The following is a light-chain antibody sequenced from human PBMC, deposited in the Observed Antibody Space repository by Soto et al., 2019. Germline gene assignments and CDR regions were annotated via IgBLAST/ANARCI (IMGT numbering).Light chain of an antibody. J-gene: IGKJ2*01. CDR1: QTVNTNY. CDR3: QQYGSSLYT. V-gene: IGKV3-20*01. Sequence: EIVLTQSPGTLSLSPGERATLSCRAGQTVNTNYVAWYQQKSGQAPRLLIFAASSRATGIPDRFSGSGSGTDFTLTISRLEPEDFAVYYCQQYGSSLYTFGQGTKLEIK. CDR2: AAS.